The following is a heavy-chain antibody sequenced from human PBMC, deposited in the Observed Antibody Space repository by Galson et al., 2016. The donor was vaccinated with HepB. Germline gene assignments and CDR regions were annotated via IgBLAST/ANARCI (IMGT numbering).Heavy chain of an antibody. J-gene: IGHJ6*02. CDR2: ISGSGGST. CDR1: GFTFSSYA. D-gene: IGHD2-2*01. V-gene: IGHV3-23*01. Sequence: SLRLSCAASGFTFSSYAMSWVHQAPGKGLEWVSAISGSGGSTHYADSVKGRFTISRDNSKNTLYLQMNSLRAEDTALYYCAKGLGYCSSTSCFLYYYYAMDVWGQGTTVTVSS. CDR3: AKGLGYCSSTSCFLYYYYAMDV.